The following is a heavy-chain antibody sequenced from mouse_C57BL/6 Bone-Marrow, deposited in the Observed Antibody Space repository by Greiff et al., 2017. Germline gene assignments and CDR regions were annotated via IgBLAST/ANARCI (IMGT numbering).Heavy chain of an antibody. CDR1: GFSLTSYA. J-gene: IGHJ3*01. CDR2: IWTGGGT. V-gene: IGHV2-9-1*01. CDR3: ARNSDYDYGGFAY. Sequence: VQGVESGPGLVAPSQSLSITCTVSGFSLTSYAISWVRQPPGKGLEWLGVIWTGGGTNYNSALKSRLSLSKDNSKSQVFLKMNSLQTDDTARYYCARNSDYDYGGFAYWGQGTLVTVSA. D-gene: IGHD2-4*01.